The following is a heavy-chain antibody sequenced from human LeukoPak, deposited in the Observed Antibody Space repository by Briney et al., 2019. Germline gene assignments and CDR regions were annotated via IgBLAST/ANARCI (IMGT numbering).Heavy chain of an antibody. Sequence: GGSLRLSCAASGFTFSSYEMNWVRQAPGKGLEWVSYISSSGSTIYYADSVKGRFTISRDNAKNSLYLQMNSLRSDDTAVYYCARDPRDILTGYYSNYYYYYMDVWGKGTTVTISS. CDR1: GFTFSSYE. V-gene: IGHV3-48*03. J-gene: IGHJ6*03. CDR2: ISSSGSTI. D-gene: IGHD3-9*01. CDR3: ARDPRDILTGYYSNYYYYYMDV.